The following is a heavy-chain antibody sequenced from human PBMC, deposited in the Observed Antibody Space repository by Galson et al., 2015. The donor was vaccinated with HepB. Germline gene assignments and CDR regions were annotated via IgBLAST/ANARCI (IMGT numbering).Heavy chain of an antibody. CDR2: ITNSGSSTI. J-gene: IGHJ3*02. V-gene: IGHV3-48*01. CDR3: ARVLGGLPERAVTFGGVIVILDAFDI. Sequence: QAPGKGLEWVSYITNSGSSTIYNADSVKGRFTISRDNAKNSLYLQMNSLRAEDTAVYYCARVLGGLPERAVTFGGVIVILDAFDIWGQGTMVTVSS. D-gene: IGHD3-16*02.